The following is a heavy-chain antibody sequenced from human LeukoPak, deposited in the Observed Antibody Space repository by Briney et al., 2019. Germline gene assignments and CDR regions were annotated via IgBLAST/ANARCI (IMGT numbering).Heavy chain of an antibody. CDR2: ITSSSSTR. V-gene: IGHV3-48*01. CDR1: GFTFSNYS. D-gene: IGHD6-25*01. CDR3: ADLRPPRY. J-gene: IGHJ4*02. Sequence: GGSLRLSCAASGFTFSNYSMNWVRQAPGKGLEWVSWITSSSSTRYYADSVKGRFTISRDNAKNSLYLQMNSLRADDTAVYYCADLRPPRYWGQGTLVTVSS.